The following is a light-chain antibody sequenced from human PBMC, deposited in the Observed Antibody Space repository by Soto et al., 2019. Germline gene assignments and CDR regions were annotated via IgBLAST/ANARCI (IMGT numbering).Light chain of an antibody. CDR1: QNIRTY. J-gene: IGKJ3*01. CDR2: DAS. CDR3: QHYDDLPCT. V-gene: IGKV1-33*01. Sequence: DIQMTQSPSSLSASVGDRVTITCQASQNIRTYLNWYQQKPGQAPKLLIDDASKLGIGVPSWFSGSGSGNYFTFTISSLQQEDIATYYCQHYDDLPCTFGPGTKVDIK.